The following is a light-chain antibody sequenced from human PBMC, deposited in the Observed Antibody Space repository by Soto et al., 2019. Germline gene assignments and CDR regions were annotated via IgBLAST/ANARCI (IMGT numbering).Light chain of an antibody. CDR3: KQYDRSPLT. CDR1: QSVSSSQ. J-gene: IGKJ4*01. Sequence: EIVLTQSPGTLSLSPGERATLSCRASQSVSSSQLAWYQQKPGQAPRLLIYGASIRATDIPDGFSGSGSRTDFTHTIRRLEPEYVAVYYGKQYDRSPLTFGGGTKVEIK. V-gene: IGKV3-20*01. CDR2: GAS.